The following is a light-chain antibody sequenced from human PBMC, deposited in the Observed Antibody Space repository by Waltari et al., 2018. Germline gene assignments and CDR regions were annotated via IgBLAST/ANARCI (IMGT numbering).Light chain of an antibody. V-gene: IGKV3-20*01. Sequence: IVLTQSPGTLSSSPGERDTLSCRASQSVSRSYLAWYQQKPGQAPRLLIYGASSRATGIPDRFSGRGSGTDFTLTISRLEPEDFAVYYCQQCGSSPGTFGQGTKVEIK. CDR2: GAS. J-gene: IGKJ1*01. CDR3: QQCGSSPGT. CDR1: QSVSRSY.